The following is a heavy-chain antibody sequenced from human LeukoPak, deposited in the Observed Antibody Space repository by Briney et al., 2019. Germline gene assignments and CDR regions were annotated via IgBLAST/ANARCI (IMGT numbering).Heavy chain of an antibody. J-gene: IGHJ1*01. V-gene: IGHV1-69*05. D-gene: IGHD3-22*01. CDR3: VREVYDSSGYHAVEYFQH. CDR1: GGTFSSYA. Sequence: SVKVSCKASGGTFSSYAISWVRQAPGQGLEWMGRIIPIFGTANYAQKFQGRVTITTDESTSTAYMELSSLRSEDTAVYYCVREVYDSSGYHAVEYFQHWGQGTLVTVSS. CDR2: IIPIFGTA.